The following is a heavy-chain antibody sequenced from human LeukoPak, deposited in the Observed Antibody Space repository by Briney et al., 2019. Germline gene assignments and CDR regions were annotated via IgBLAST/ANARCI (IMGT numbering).Heavy chain of an antibody. J-gene: IGHJ6*03. CDR2: MNPNSGNT. CDR1: GYTFTSYD. CDR3: ARGFLLYYMDV. Sequence: ASVKVSCKASGYTFTSYDLNWVRQATRQGLEWMGWMNPNSGNTGYAQKFQGRVTMTRNTSISTAYMELSSLRSEDTAVYYCARGFLLYYMDVWGKGTTVTVSS. D-gene: IGHD3-3*01. V-gene: IGHV1-8*01.